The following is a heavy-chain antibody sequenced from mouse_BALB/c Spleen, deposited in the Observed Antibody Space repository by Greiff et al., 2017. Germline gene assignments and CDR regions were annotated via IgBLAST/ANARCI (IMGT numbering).Heavy chain of an antibody. CDR2: IDPANGNT. CDR1: GFNIKDTY. V-gene: IGHV14-3*02. J-gene: IGHJ4*01. CDR3: AAFYDYYAMDY. Sequence: EVQLQQSGAELVKPGASVKLSCTASGFNIKDTYMHWVKQRPEQGLEWIGRIDPANGNTKYDPKFQGKATITADTSSNTAYLQLSSLTSEDTAVYYCAAFYDYYAMDYWGQGTSVTVSS. D-gene: IGHD1-1*01.